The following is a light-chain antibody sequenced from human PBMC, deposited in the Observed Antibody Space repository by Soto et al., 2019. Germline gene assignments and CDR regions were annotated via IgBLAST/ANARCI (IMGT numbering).Light chain of an antibody. Sequence: QSVLTQPASVSGSPGQSITISCTGTSSDVGSYTLVSWYQQHTGKAPKLMSYEVSKRPSGVSNRFSGSKSGNTASLTISGLQAEDEADYYCCSYEGSSTFGGYGFGTGTKVTVL. CDR2: EVS. J-gene: IGLJ1*01. V-gene: IGLV2-23*02. CDR1: SSDVGSYTL. CDR3: CSYEGSSTFGGYG.